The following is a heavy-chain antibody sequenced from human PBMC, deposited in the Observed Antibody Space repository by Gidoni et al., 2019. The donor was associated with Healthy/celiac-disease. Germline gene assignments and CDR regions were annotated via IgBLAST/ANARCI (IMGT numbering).Heavy chain of an antibody. CDR3: ARKLWFRELSAWFDP. V-gene: IGHV4-34*01. CDR2: INHSGST. J-gene: IGHJ5*02. CDR1: GGSFSGYY. Sequence: QVQLQQWGAGLLKPSETLSLTCAVYGGSFSGYYWSWIRQPPGKGLEWIGEINHSGSTNYNPSLKSRVPISVDTSKNQFSLKLSSVTAADTAVYYCARKLWFRELSAWFDPWGQGTLVTVSS. D-gene: IGHD3-10*01.